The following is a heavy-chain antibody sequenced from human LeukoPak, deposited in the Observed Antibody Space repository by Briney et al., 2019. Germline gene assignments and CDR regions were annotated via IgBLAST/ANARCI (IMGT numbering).Heavy chain of an antibody. CDR2: INPNGGGT. D-gene: IGHD4-17*01. J-gene: IGHJ5*02. CDR3: ARDTTVTYLDLFDP. Sequence: ASVKVSCKASGYTFTGYYMHWVRQAPGQGLEWMGWINPNGGGTNYAQKFQGRVTMTRDTSISTAYMELSRLRSDDTAVYYCARDTTVTYLDLFDPWGQGTLVTVSS. V-gene: IGHV1-2*02. CDR1: GYTFTGYY.